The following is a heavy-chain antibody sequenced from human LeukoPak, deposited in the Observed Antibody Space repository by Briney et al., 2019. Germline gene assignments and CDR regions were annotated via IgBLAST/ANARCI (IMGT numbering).Heavy chain of an antibody. CDR2: IHYSGST. CDR1: GGSISSSSYY. J-gene: IGHJ1*01. D-gene: IGHD6-13*01. V-gene: IGHV4-39*07. Sequence: SETLSLTCTVSGGSISSSSYYWGWIRQPPGKGLEWIGSIHYSGSTNYNPSLKSRVTISVDTSKNQFSLKLSSVTAADTAVYYCAISYSSSWYGLEYCQHWGQGTLVTVSS. CDR3: AISYSSSWYGLEYCQH.